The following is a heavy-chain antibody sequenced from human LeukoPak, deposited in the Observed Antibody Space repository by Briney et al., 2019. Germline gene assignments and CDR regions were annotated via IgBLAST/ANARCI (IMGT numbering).Heavy chain of an antibody. V-gene: IGHV3-21*01. CDR2: ISSSSSYI. D-gene: IGHD2-2*01. CDR3: ASVRYCSSTSCLEGELDP. J-gene: IGHJ5*02. CDR1: GFTFSSYS. Sequence: GGSLRLSCAASGFTFSSYSMNWVRPAPGKGLEWVASISSSSSYIYYADSVEGRFTISRDNAKNPLYLGMNRLRAEQTAVYYCASVRYCSSTSCLEGELDPWGQGTLVTLSS.